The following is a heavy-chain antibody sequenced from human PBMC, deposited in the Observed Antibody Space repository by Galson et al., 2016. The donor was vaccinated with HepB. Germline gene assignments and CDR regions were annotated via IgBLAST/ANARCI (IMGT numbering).Heavy chain of an antibody. CDR2: IYYSGST. V-gene: IGHV4-39*01. J-gene: IGHJ3*02. D-gene: IGHD3-3*01. CDR1: GGSISSSSYY. Sequence: ETLSLTCTVSGGSISSSSYYWGWIRQPPGKGLEWIGSIYYSGSTYYHPSLKSRVIISVDTSKNQFSLKLSSVTAADTAVYYCARPDVLRFLEWLSENPGENAFDIWGQGTMVTVSS. CDR3: ARPDVLRFLEWLSENPGENAFDI.